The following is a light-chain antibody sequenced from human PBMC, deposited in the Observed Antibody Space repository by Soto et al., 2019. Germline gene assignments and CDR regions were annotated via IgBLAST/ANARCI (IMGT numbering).Light chain of an antibody. J-gene: IGKJ2*01. Sequence: EIVLTQSPGTLPLSPGDRATLSCRASQRVSNSYLAWYQQKPGQAPRLLIYDASTRAAGVPDRVTGGGSGTDFTLTISALEPEDFALYFCQQYERPPFAFGQGTRLEI. CDR3: QQYERPPFA. V-gene: IGKV3-20*01. CDR1: QRVSNSY. CDR2: DAS.